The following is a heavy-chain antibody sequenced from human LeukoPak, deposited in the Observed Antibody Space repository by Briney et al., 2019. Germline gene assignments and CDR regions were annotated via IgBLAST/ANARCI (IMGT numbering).Heavy chain of an antibody. Sequence: ASVKVSCKASGYTFTSYDINWVRQAPGQGLEWMGWMNPNSGNSGFAQKFQGRVIMTRNTSIATAYMEVTNLRFDDTAVYYCVDPDRWGQGTLVTVSS. D-gene: IGHD3-22*01. V-gene: IGHV1-8*01. CDR2: MNPNSGNS. J-gene: IGHJ1*01. CDR1: GYTFTSYD. CDR3: VDPDR.